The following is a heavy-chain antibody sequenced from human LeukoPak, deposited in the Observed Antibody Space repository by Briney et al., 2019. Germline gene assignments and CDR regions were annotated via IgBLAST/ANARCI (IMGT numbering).Heavy chain of an antibody. CDR1: GFTFSSYG. CDR3: AKDRYYYDSSGYYYTFDY. J-gene: IGHJ4*02. V-gene: IGHV3-23*01. CDR2: ISGSGGST. Sequence: PGGTLRLSCAASGFTFSSYGMSWVRQAPGKGLEWVSAISGSGGSTYYADSVKGRFTISRDNSKNTLYLQMNSLRAEDTAVYYCAKDRYYYDSSGYYYTFDYWGQGTLVTVSS. D-gene: IGHD3-22*01.